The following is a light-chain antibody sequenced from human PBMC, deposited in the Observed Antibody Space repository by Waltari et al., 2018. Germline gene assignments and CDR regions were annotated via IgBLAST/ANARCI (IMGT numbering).Light chain of an antibody. J-gene: IGLJ1*01. CDR2: DVT. Sequence: QSALTQPRSVSGSPGQSVTISCTGTSGDVGGYNFVSWYQQHPGKAPKFMIYDVTKRPSGVPDRFSGSKSGNTASLTISGLQAEDEADYYCCSYAAGSLYVFGTGTKVTVL. CDR3: CSYAAGSLYV. CDR1: SGDVGGYNF. V-gene: IGLV2-11*01.